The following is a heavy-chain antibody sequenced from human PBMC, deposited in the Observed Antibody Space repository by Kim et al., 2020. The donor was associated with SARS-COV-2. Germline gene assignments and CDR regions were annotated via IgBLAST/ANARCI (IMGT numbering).Heavy chain of an antibody. CDR2: IWYDGSNK. CDR3: ARDRRFYYMDV. Sequence: GGSLRLSCAASGFTFSSSGMHWVRQAPGKGLEWVAVIWYDGSNKYYADSVKGRFTISRDNSKNTLYLQMNSLRAEDTAVYYCARDRRFYYMDVWGKGTTGTVSS. J-gene: IGHJ6*03. CDR1: GFTFSSSG. V-gene: IGHV3-33*01.